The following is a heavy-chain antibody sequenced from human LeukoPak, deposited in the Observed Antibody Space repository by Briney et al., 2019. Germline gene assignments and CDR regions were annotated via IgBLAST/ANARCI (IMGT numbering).Heavy chain of an antibody. Sequence: PGGSLRLSCAASGFTFSTYAMYWVRQAPGKGLEWVSAISDTGGSTYYADSVKGRFTISRDNSKNTLYLQMNSLRAEDTAVYYCASASRDVVAGYYLHYWGQGTLVTASS. CDR2: ISDTGGST. CDR1: GFTFSTYA. D-gene: IGHD2-21*01. CDR3: ASASRDVVAGYYLHY. J-gene: IGHJ4*02. V-gene: IGHV3-23*01.